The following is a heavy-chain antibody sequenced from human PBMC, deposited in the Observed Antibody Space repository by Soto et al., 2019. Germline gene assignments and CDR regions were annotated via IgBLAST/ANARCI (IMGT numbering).Heavy chain of an antibody. J-gene: IGHJ6*02. Sequence: QVQLVESGGGVVQPGRSLRLSCAASGFTFSSYAMHWVRQAPGKGLEWVAVISYDGSNKYYADSVKGRFTISRDNSKNTLYLQMNSLRGEDTAVYYCAREAPDYNLSPGMDVWGQGTTVTVSS. D-gene: IGHD4-4*01. CDR1: GFTFSSYA. CDR3: AREAPDYNLSPGMDV. V-gene: IGHV3-30-3*01. CDR2: ISYDGSNK.